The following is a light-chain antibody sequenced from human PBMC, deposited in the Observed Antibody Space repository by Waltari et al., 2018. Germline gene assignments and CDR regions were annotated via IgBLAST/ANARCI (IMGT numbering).Light chain of an antibody. V-gene: IGLV3-10*01. CDR1: ELPRKY. Sequence: SYELTQPPSVSVSPGQTARITCPGHELPRKYAHWFQQTSGQAPRLVIYEDTKRPSGIPERFSGSSSGTVATLTITGAQVDDEADYYCYSSDSTGLRVFGGGTTVVVL. CDR3: YSSDSTGLRV. CDR2: EDT. J-gene: IGLJ1*01.